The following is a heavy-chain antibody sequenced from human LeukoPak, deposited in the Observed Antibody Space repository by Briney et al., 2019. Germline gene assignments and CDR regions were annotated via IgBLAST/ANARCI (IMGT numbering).Heavy chain of an antibody. Sequence: PGGSLRLSCAASGFTFSAYAMTWVRRAPGKGLEWVSAINNGGAGTYYADSVKGRFTISRDNSKNTLYLQMNSLRAEDTAVYYCASQENAFDIWGQGTMVTVSS. CDR3: ASQENAFDI. J-gene: IGHJ3*02. V-gene: IGHV3-23*01. CDR1: GFTFSAYA. CDR2: INNGGAGT.